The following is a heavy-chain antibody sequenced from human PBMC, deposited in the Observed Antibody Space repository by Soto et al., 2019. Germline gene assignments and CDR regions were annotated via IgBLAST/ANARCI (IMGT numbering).Heavy chain of an antibody. CDR1: GGSFSGYY. CDR2: INHSGST. D-gene: IGHD4-17*01. J-gene: IGHJ4*02. Sequence: SETLSLTCAVYGGSFSGYYWSWIRQPPGKGLEWIGEINHSGSTNYNPSLKSRVTISVDTSKNQFSLKLSSVTAADTAVYYCARGHDYGDFFDYWGQGTLVTVSS. V-gene: IGHV4-34*01. CDR3: ARGHDYGDFFDY.